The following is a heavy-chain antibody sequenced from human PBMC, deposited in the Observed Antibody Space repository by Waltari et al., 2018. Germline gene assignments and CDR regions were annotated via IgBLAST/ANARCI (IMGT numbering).Heavy chain of an antibody. CDR3: GRKRDCNRGGCFFDY. CDR1: GGSIRSSGYY. V-gene: IGHV4-39*07. D-gene: IGHD2-21*02. J-gene: IGHJ4*02. CDR2: IYYSGGS. Sequence: QLQLQESGPGLVKPSETLSLTCTVSGGSIRSSGYYWGWIRQPPGEGLEWIASIYYSGGSFYSPSLKSRVTISVETSKDQFSLGLSSVSAADTAVYYCGRKRDCNRGGCFFDYWGQGILVTVSS.